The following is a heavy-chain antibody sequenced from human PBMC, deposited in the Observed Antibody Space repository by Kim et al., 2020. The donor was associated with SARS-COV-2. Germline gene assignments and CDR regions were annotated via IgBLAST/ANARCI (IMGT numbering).Heavy chain of an antibody. V-gene: IGHV4-34*01. CDR2: INHSGST. J-gene: IGHJ3*02. D-gene: IGHD6-6*01. Sequence: SETLSLTCAVYGGSFSGYYWSWIRQPPGKGLEWIGEINHSGSTNYNPSLKSRVTISVDTSKNQFSLKLSSVTAADTAVYYCARIRASLIAARRVSGAFD. CDR1: GGSFSGYY. CDR3: ARIRASLIAARRVSGAFD.